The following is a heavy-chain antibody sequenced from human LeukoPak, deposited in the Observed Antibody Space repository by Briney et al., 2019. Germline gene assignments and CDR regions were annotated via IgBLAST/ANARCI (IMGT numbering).Heavy chain of an antibody. CDR2: INTNTGNP. J-gene: IGHJ4*02. Sequence: ASVKVSCKASGYTFTSYAMNWVRQAPGQGLEWMGWINTNTGNPTYAQCFTGRFVFSLDTSVSTPYLQISSLKAEDTAVYYCAARGMDTTVKGVDFDYWGQGTLVTVSS. D-gene: IGHD4-17*01. CDR3: AARGMDTTVKGVDFDY. V-gene: IGHV7-4-1*02. CDR1: GYTFTSYA.